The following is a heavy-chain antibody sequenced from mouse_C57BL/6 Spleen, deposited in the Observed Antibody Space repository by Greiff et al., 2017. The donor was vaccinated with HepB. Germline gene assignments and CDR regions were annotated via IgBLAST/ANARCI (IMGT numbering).Heavy chain of an antibody. CDR3: ARIDYGSSQGY. J-gene: IGHJ2*01. Sequence: QVQLQQSGPELVKPGASVKISCKASGYAFSSSWMNWVKQRPGKGLEWIGRIYPGDGDTNYNGKFKGKATLTADKSSSTAYMQLSSLTSEDSAVYFCARIDYGSSQGYWGQGTTLTVSS. CDR2: IYPGDGDT. V-gene: IGHV1-82*01. CDR1: GYAFSSSW. D-gene: IGHD1-1*01.